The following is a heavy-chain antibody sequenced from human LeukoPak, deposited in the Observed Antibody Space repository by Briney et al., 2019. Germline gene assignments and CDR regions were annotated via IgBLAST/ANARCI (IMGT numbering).Heavy chain of an antibody. CDR3: ATVRGVDGDYSYYYYYGMDV. D-gene: IGHD4-17*01. CDR2: FDPEDGET. J-gene: IGHJ6*02. V-gene: IGHV1-24*01. CDR1: GYTLTELS. Sequence: ASVTVSCKVSGYTLTELSMHWVRQAPGKGLEWMGGFDPEDGETIYAQKFQGRVTMTEDTSTDTAYMELSSLRSEDTAVYYCATVRGVDGDYSYYYYYGMDVWGQGTTVTVSS.